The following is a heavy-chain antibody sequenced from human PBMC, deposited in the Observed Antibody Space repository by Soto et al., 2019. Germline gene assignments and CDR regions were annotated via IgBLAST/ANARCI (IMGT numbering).Heavy chain of an antibody. CDR2: FYYSGNT. V-gene: IGHV4-4*07. Sequence: SETLSLTCTVSGDSISDYYWSWIRQPAGKGLEWIGRFYYSGNTKSNPSLKSRVTMSADTSKNQFSLSRRSVTAADSAIYYCARMYNSGFYRPEGDYFFYGMDVWGQGTTVTVS. CDR3: ARMYNSGFYRPEGDYFFYGMDV. D-gene: IGHD6-19*01. CDR1: GDSISDYY. J-gene: IGHJ6*02.